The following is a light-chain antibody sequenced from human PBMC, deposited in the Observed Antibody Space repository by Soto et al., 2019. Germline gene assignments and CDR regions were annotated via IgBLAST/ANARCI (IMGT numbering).Light chain of an antibody. CDR1: SSDVGSYNR. J-gene: IGLJ1*01. CDR2: EGR. CDR3: SSYTSSSTYV. V-gene: IGLV2-18*02. Sequence: GFDGGGGSITRKGKSSDVGSYNRVSWYQQPPGTAPKLMIYEGRNRPSGVPDRFSGSKSGNTASLTISGLHAEDEADYYCSSYTSSSTYVFGTGTKFTVL.